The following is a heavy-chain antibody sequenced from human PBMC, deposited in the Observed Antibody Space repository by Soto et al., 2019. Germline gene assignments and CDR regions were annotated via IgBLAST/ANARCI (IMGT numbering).Heavy chain of an antibody. Sequence: QVQLQESCPGLVKPSQTLSLTCTVSGGSISSGDYYWSWVRQHPGKGLEWLGYRSYSGSTYYNPSLKGRVTIVVGTSRNQFSLRLSSVTAADTAVYYCAREGVRAYCGGDCLYNWFDPWGQGTLVSVSS. CDR3: AREGVRAYCGGDCLYNWFDP. J-gene: IGHJ5*02. V-gene: IGHV4-31*03. D-gene: IGHD2-21*02. CDR1: GGSISSGDYY. CDR2: RSYSGST.